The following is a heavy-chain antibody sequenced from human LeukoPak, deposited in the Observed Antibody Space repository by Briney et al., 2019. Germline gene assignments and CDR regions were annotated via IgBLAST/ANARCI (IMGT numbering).Heavy chain of an antibody. D-gene: IGHD5-24*01. CDR3: ARRRRGGYKGVRLDAFDI. Sequence: GGSLRLSCAASGFTVSSNYMSWVRQAPGKGLEWVSVIYSGGSTYYADSVKGRFTISRDNSKNTLYLQMNSLRAEDTAVYYCARRRRGGYKGVRLDAFDIWGQGTMVTVSS. J-gene: IGHJ3*02. V-gene: IGHV3-66*02. CDR2: IYSGGST. CDR1: GFTVSSNY.